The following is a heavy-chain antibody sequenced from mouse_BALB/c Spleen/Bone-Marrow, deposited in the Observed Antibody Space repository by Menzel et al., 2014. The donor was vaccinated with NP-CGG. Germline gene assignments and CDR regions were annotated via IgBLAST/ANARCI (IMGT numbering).Heavy chain of an antibody. CDR1: GFTFSTYG. D-gene: IGHD1-1*01. V-gene: IGHV5-6*01. Sequence: EVNLVESGGDLVKPGGSLKLSCAASGFTFSTYGMSWVRQTPDKRLEWVATISSGGSHSYYSDSVKGRFTISRDNAKNTLYLQMSSLKSVDTATFYCTRQITTDFDYWGHGTTLTVPS. CDR2: ISSGGSHS. CDR3: TRQITTDFDY. J-gene: IGHJ2*01.